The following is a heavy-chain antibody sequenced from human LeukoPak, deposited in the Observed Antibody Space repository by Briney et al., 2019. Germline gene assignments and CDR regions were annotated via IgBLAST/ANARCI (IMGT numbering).Heavy chain of an antibody. D-gene: IGHD3-9*01. CDR1: GGSISGYY. CDR2: IYYSGST. V-gene: IGHV4-59*01. CDR3: ARLPGYSSECWFDP. Sequence: PSETLSLTCTVSGGSISGYYWSCIRQPPGEGLEWIGYIYYSGSTNYNPSLKSRVTISVDTSKNQFSLKLSSVTAADTAVYYCARLPGYSSECWFDPWGQGTLVTVSS. J-gene: IGHJ5*02.